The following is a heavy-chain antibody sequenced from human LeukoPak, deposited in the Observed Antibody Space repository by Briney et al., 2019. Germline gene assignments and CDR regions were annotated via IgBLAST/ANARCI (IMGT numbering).Heavy chain of an antibody. CDR2: IEQDGSEK. CDR3: AKEGAYPIVTYDS. D-gene: IGHD4-11*01. V-gene: IGHV3-7*01. Sequence: GGSLRLSCAASGFTFSSYWMNWVRQAPGKGLEWVANIEQDGSEKYYVDSVKGRFTISRDNAKNSLYLQMNSLRAEDTAVYYCAKEGAYPIVTYDSWGQGTQVTVSS. J-gene: IGHJ5*01. CDR1: GFTFSSYW.